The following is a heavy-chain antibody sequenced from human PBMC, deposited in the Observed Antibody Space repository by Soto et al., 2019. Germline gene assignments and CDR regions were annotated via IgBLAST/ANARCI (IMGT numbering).Heavy chain of an antibody. CDR3: ARHVRQTYYGMDV. CDR2: IYPSDSYT. CDR1: GYSFTSYW. V-gene: IGHV5-10-1*01. J-gene: IGHJ6*02. Sequence: PGESLKISCKGSGYSFTSYWISWVRQMPGKGLEWMGRIYPSDSYTNYSPSFQGHVTISADKAISTAYLQWSSLKASDTAMYYCARHVRQTYYGMDVWGQGTTVTVSS. D-gene: IGHD6-6*01.